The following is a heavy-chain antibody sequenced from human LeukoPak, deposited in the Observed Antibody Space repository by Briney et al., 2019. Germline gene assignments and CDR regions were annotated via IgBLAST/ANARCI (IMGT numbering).Heavy chain of an antibody. CDR2: ISYDGSNK. V-gene: IGHV3-30*03. CDR1: GFTFSSYG. J-gene: IGHJ4*02. Sequence: GGSLRLSCAASGFTFSSYGMHWVRQAPNRGLEWVAVISYDGSNKYYADSVKGRFTISRDKSKNSLYLQMNSLRAEDTAVYYCARRYYDYVWGSDYYFDYWGQGTLVTVSS. D-gene: IGHD3-16*01. CDR3: ARRYYDYVWGSDYYFDY.